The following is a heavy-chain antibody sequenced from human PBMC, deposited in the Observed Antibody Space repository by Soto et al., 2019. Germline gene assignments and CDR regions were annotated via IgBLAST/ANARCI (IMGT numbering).Heavy chain of an antibody. CDR3: ARPGKSSSQRYYYYMDV. Sequence: QVQLQESGPGLVKPSETLSLTCTVSGGSISSSNSYWGWIRQPPGKGLEWIGSFYYSGCSYYNPSLKSRVTISVDTSKNQFSLNLISVTAADTAVYYCARPGKSSSQRYYYYMDVWGKGTTVTVSS. CDR2: FYYSGCS. D-gene: IGHD6-6*01. CDR1: GGSISSSNSY. V-gene: IGHV4-39*01. J-gene: IGHJ6*03.